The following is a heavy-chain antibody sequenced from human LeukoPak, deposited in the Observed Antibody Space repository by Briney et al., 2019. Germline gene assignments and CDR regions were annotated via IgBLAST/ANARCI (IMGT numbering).Heavy chain of an antibody. Sequence: PSETLSLTCTVSGGSVSSYYWSWIRQPPGKGLEWIGYIYSSENTKYNSSLESRVTMPVDTSKNQFFLKLSSVTAADTAVYYCARFHSGPSGWYVLWYFDLWGRGTLVTVSS. CDR3: ARFHSGPSGWYVLWYFDL. V-gene: IGHV4-4*09. CDR1: GGSVSSYY. CDR2: IYSSENT. D-gene: IGHD6-19*01. J-gene: IGHJ2*01.